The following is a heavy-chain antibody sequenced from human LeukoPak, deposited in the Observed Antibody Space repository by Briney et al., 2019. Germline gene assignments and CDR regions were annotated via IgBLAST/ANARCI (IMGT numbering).Heavy chain of an antibody. V-gene: IGHV3-23*01. CDR3: AKSRGDDFWSGYSYYFDY. J-gene: IGHJ4*02. CDR2: ISGSGGST. D-gene: IGHD3-3*01. CDR1: GFTFSSYA. Sequence: GGSLRLSCAASGFTFSSYAMSWVRQAPGKGLEWVSAISGSGGSTYYADSVKGRFTISRDNSKNTLYPQMNSLRAEDTAVYYCAKSRGDDFWSGYSYYFDYWGQGTLVTVSS.